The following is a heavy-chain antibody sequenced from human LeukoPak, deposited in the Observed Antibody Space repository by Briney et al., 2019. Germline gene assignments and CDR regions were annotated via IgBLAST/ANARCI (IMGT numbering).Heavy chain of an antibody. Sequence: GGSLRLSCAASGFTFSNAWMSWVRQAPGKGLEWVGRIKSKTDGGTTDYAAPVKGRFTISRDDSKNTLYLQMNSLKTEDTAVYYCTTDFTDPNWDYLFGYWGQGTLVTVSS. CDR2: IKSKTDGGTT. CDR1: GFTFSNAW. J-gene: IGHJ4*02. CDR3: TTDFTDPNWDYLFGY. D-gene: IGHD1-7*01. V-gene: IGHV3-15*01.